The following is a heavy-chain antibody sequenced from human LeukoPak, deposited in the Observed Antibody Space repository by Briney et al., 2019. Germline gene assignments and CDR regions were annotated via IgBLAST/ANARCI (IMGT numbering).Heavy chain of an antibody. D-gene: IGHD5-12*01. Sequence: KPSETLSLTCTVSGGSISSYYWSWIRQPAGKGLEWIGCIYTSGSTNYNPSLKSRVTMSVDTSKNQFSLKLSSVTAADTAVYYCARDVSGYDFIYYYYMDVWGKGTTITVSS. CDR2: IYTSGST. CDR1: GGSISSYY. V-gene: IGHV4-4*07. CDR3: ARDVSGYDFIYYYYMDV. J-gene: IGHJ6*03.